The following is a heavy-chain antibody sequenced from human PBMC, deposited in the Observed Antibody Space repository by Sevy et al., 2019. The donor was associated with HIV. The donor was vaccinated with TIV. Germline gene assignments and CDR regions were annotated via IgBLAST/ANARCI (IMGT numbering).Heavy chain of an antibody. Sequence: ASVKVSCKASGYTFTSYDINWVRQATGQGLEWMGWMNPNSGNTGYAQTFQGRVTMTRNTSISTAYMELSSLRSEDTAVYYCARDPHCSSTSCYFRHIGYGSYYYYSGMDVWGQGTTVTVSS. J-gene: IGHJ6*02. CDR3: ARDPHCSSTSCYFRHIGYGSYYYYSGMDV. CDR2: MNPNSGNT. V-gene: IGHV1-8*01. CDR1: GYTFTSYD. D-gene: IGHD2-2*01.